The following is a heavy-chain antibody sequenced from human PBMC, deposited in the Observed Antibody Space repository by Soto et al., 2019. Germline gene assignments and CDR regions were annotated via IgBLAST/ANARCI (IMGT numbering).Heavy chain of an antibody. D-gene: IGHD6-6*01. J-gene: IGHJ5*02. V-gene: IGHV4-4*02. CDR2: IYHSVSA. CDR1: GDPISSSNW. CDR3: ARSYSSYVFDWFDP. Sequence: PSETLSLTCAVSGDPISSSNWWSWARQPPGTGLEWVGKIYHSVSANYNPSLKSRVAISVDRSKNYFSLKLTSVTAADTAVLTCARSYSSYVFDWFDPWGQGTLVTVSS.